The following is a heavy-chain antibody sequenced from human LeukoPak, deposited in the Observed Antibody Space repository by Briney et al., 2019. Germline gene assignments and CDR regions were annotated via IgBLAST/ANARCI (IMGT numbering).Heavy chain of an antibody. J-gene: IGHJ4*02. V-gene: IGHV4-31*03. CDR3: ARGYYDSSGYTLGY. Sequence: PSETLSLTCTVSGGSISSGGYYWSWIRQHPGKGLEWIGYIYYSGSTYYNPSLKSRVTISVDTSKNQFSLKLSSVTAADTAVYYCARGYYDSSGYTLGYWGQGTLVTVSS. D-gene: IGHD3-22*01. CDR2: IYYSGST. CDR1: GGSISSGGYY.